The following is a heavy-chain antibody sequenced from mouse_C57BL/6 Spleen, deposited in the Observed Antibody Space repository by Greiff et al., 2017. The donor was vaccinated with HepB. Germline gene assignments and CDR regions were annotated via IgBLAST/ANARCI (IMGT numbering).Heavy chain of an antibody. D-gene: IGHD2-3*01. Sequence: VQLQQSGAELVKPGASVKISCKASGYAFSSYWMNWVKQRPGKGLEWIGQIYPGDGDTNYNGKFKGKATLTADKSSSTAYMQLSSLTSGDSAVYFCARRGGGYYDYFDYWGQGTTLTVSS. CDR3: ARRGGGYYDYFDY. CDR1: GYAFSSYW. J-gene: IGHJ2*01. CDR2: IYPGDGDT. V-gene: IGHV1-80*01.